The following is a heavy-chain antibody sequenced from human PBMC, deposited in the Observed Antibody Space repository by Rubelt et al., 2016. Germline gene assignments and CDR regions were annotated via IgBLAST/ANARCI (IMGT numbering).Heavy chain of an antibody. CDR3: ARLGYGDYQAAGYYWDY. D-gene: IGHD4-17*01. J-gene: IGHJ4*02. CDR2: IYYSGST. CDR1: GGSISSSSYY. V-gene: IGHV4-39*01. Sequence: QLQLQESGPGLVKPSETLSLTCTVSGGSISSSSYYWGWIRQPPGKGLEWIGSIYYSGSTSYNPSLKSRVTISVDTSKNQCYVRLRAVTGAERAVYYCARLGYGDYQAAGYYWDYGGQGTLVTVSS.